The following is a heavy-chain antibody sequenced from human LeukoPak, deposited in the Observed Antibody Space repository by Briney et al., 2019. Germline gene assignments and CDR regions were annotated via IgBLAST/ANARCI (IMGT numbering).Heavy chain of an antibody. Sequence: SETLSLTCTVSGGSISSYYWSWIRQPAGKGVEWIGRIYTSGSTNYNPTLKRRVTMTGDTSKNQFSLKLSSVTAADTAVYYCARDRELLWFGSKGAFDIWGQGTMVTVSS. CDR3: ARDRELLWFGSKGAFDI. D-gene: IGHD3-10*01. CDR1: GGSISSYY. J-gene: IGHJ3*02. V-gene: IGHV4-4*07. CDR2: IYTSGST.